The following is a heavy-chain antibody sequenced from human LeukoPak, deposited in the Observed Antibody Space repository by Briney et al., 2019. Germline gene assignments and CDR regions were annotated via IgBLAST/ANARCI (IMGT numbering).Heavy chain of an antibody. CDR3: ARDGLGSGRTGGMDV. V-gene: IGHV3-7*01. Sequence: GGSLRLSCAASGFTFSSHWMSWVRQAPGKGMEWVANIKEDGSEKFYVDSLKGRFTISRDNAKNSLYLQMNSLRAEDTALYYCARDGLGSGRTGGMDVWGQGTTVTVSS. CDR1: GFTFSSHW. D-gene: IGHD1-26*01. J-gene: IGHJ6*02. CDR2: IKEDGSEK.